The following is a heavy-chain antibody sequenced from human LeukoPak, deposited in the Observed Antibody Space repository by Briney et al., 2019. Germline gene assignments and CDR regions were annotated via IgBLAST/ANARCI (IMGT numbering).Heavy chain of an antibody. V-gene: IGHV4-30-4*01. J-gene: IGHJ6*02. Sequence: SQTLSLTCTVSGASINSGDYYWSWIRQPPGKGLEWIGYIYYSVSTYYNPSLKSRVTISVDTSKNQFSLKVSSVTAADTAVYYCAQGEDGMDVWGQGTTVTVSS. CDR2: IYYSVST. CDR3: AQGEDGMDV. D-gene: IGHD3-10*01. CDR1: GASINSGDYY.